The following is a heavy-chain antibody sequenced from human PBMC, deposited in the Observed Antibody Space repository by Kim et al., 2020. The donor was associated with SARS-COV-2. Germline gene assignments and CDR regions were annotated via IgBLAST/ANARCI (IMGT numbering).Heavy chain of an antibody. D-gene: IGHD1-1*01. CDR1: GFTLSSYW. CDR2: INSDGSGT. CDR3: TRSGMSTPYFDY. Sequence: GGSLRLSCAASGFTLSSYWIQWVRQAPGKGLKWVSRINSDGSGTDYADSVKGRFTNSRDNAKNTAYLQMNSLRVEDKAVYYCTRSGMSTPYFDYWGQGTLGTVSS. J-gene: IGHJ4*02. V-gene: IGHV3-74*01.